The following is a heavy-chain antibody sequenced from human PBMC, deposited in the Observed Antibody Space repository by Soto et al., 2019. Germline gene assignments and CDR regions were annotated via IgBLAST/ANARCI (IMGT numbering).Heavy chain of an antibody. J-gene: IGHJ4*02. Sequence: QLQLQELGPGLVKPSETLSLTCTVSGGSISSSSYYWGWIRQAPGKGLEWIGNIYYSGSTYYNPSLKSRVTISVDTSKNQFSLKLSSVTAADTAVYYCARRTVVTIDYWGQGSLVTVSS. D-gene: IGHD5-12*01. CDR3: ARRTVVTIDY. V-gene: IGHV4-39*01. CDR1: GGSISSSSYY. CDR2: IYYSGST.